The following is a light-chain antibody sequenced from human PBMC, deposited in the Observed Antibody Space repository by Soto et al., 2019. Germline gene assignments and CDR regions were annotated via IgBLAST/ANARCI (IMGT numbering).Light chain of an antibody. Sequence: DIVMTQSPDSLAVSLGERATINCKSSQSVLYSSNNTNYLAWYQQKPGPPPKLLIYWASTREPGVPDRFSGSGSGTDFTRNISSLQAEDVAVYYCQQYYSTPLTFGGGTKVEIK. V-gene: IGKV4-1*01. CDR1: QSVLYSSNNTNY. CDR3: QQYYSTPLT. CDR2: WAS. J-gene: IGKJ4*01.